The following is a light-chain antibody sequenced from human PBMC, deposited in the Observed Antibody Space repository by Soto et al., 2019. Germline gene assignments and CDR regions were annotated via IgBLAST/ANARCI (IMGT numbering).Light chain of an antibody. CDR3: QQSYSVTIT. J-gene: IGKJ5*01. V-gene: IGKV1-39*01. Sequence: DIQMTQSPSTRSSSLGDRVTITCRASQTISNYLNWYQQKPGKAPKLLIYASSLQSGVPSRFSDSGSGTDFTLTISSLKNEDFASYYCQQSYSVTITFGQGTRLEIK. CDR1: QTISNY. CDR2: AS.